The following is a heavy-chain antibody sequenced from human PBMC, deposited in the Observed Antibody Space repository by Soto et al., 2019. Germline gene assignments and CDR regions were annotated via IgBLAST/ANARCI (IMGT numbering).Heavy chain of an antibody. V-gene: IGHV3-53*01. CDR3: ARDSNRGSVAGVEYFQH. CDR2: IYSGGST. J-gene: IGHJ1*01. Sequence: GGSLRLSCAASGFTVSSNYRSWVRQATGKGLEWVSVIYSGGSTYYADSVKGRFTISRDNSKNTLYLQMNSLRAEDTAVYYCARDSNRGSVAGVEYFQHWGQGTLVTVSS. CDR1: GFTVSSNY. D-gene: IGHD6-19*01.